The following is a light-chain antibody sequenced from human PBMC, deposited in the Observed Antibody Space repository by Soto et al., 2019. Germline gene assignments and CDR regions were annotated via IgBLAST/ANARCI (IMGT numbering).Light chain of an antibody. CDR2: SAS. CDR3: QQSYTTPPIT. Sequence: DIQMTKSPSAQSASVGDTVTITCRASQNIRSHLNWYQQTPGKAPELLIYSASRLQSGVPSRFGGSGSGTDFTLTISDLQPEDFATYYCQQSYTTPPITFGLGTRLEIK. V-gene: IGKV1-39*01. CDR1: QNIRSH. J-gene: IGKJ5*01.